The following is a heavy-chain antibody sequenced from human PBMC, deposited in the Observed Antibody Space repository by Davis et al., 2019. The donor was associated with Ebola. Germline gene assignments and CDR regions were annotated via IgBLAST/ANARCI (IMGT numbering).Heavy chain of an antibody. CDR2: IKSKTDGGTT. CDR1: GFTFSSYW. Sequence: PGGSLRPSCAASGFTFSSYWMSWVRQAPGKGLKWVGRIKSKTDGGTTDYAAPVKGRFTISRDDSKNTLYLQMNSLKTEDTAVYYCTTDRGKGVVYFQHWGQGTLVTVSS. J-gene: IGHJ1*01. V-gene: IGHV3-15*01. D-gene: IGHD3-10*01. CDR3: TTDRGKGVVYFQH.